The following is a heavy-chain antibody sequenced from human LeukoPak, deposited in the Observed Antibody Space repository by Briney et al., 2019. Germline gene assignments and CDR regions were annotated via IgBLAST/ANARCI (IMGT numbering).Heavy chain of an antibody. V-gene: IGHV3-53*01. CDR3: ILTTVATSIEY. CDR2: THNTVRI. Sequence: HPGGSLRLSCAVSGLTVNNNYVNWVRQAPGKGLEWVSVTHNTVRIHYADSVNGRFTISSDTSKNTVYLQMNGLRAEDTAVYYCILTTVATSIEYWGPGTLVTVSP. D-gene: IGHD4-23*01. J-gene: IGHJ4*02. CDR1: GLTVNNNY.